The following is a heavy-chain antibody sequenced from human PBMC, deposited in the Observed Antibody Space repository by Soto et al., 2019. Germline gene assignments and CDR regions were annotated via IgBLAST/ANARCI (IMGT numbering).Heavy chain of an antibody. CDR2: TYYRSKWYN. CDR1: GDSVSSNSSA. D-gene: IGHD3-10*01. CDR3: ARAPGAIDAFDI. V-gene: IGHV6-1*01. J-gene: IGHJ3*02. Sequence: SQTLSLTCAISGDSVSSNSSAWNWIRHSPSRGLELLGRTYYRSKWYNDYAVSVKSRITFNPDTSKNQFSLQLNSVTPEDTAVYYCARAPGAIDAFDIWGQGTMVTVSS.